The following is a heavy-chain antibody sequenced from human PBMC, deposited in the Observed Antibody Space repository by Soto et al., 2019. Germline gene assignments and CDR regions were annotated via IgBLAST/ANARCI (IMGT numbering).Heavy chain of an antibody. CDR3: ASRMGGVNCSITSCYPVGAFDI. CDR2: ISAYNGNT. D-gene: IGHD2-2*01. V-gene: IGHV1-18*01. J-gene: IGHJ3*02. CDR1: GYTFTSYG. Sequence: ASVKVSCKASGYTFTSYGISWVRQAPGQGLEWMGWISAYNGNTNYAQKLQGRVTMTTDTSTSTAYMELRSLRSDDTAVYYCASRMGGVNCSITSCYPVGAFDIWGQGTMVTVSS.